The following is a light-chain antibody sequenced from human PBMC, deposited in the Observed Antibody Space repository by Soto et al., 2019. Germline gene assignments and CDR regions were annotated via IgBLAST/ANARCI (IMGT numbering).Light chain of an antibody. V-gene: IGLV2-18*02. J-gene: IGLJ1*01. CDR2: EVS. CDR3: SSYTSSSTFVV. Sequence: QSALTQPPSVSGSPGQSVTISCTGTSSDVGSYNRVSWYQQPPGTDPKLMIYEVSNRPSGVPDRFSGSKSGNTASLTISGLQAEDEADYYCSSYTSSSTFVVFGTGTKLTVL. CDR1: SSDVGSYNR.